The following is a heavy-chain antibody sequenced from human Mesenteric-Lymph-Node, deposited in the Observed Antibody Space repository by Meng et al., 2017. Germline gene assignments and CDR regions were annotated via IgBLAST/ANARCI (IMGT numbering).Heavy chain of an antibody. CDR3: TTANYYDILTGYRH. CDR2: IKSKTDGGTT. Sequence: GESLKISCAASGFTFSSYGVHWVRQAPGKGLEWVGRIKSKTDGGTTDYAAPVKGRFTISRDDSKNTLYLQMNSLKTEDTAVYYCTTANYYDILTGYRHWGQGTLVTVSS. CDR1: GFTFSSYG. J-gene: IGHJ4*02. D-gene: IGHD3-9*01. V-gene: IGHV3-15*01.